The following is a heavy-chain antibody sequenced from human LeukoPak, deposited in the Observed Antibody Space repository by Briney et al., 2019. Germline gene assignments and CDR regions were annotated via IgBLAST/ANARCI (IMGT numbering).Heavy chain of an antibody. D-gene: IGHD6-19*01. V-gene: IGHV4-61*10. CDR1: GGSISSGSYY. J-gene: IGHJ6*04. CDR2: IYYSGST. Sequence: SETLSLTCTVSGGSISSGSYYWSWIRQPAGTGLEWIGYIYYSGSTNYNPSLKSRVTISVDTSKNQFSLKLSSVTAADTAVYYCARAAVYYYYGMDVWGKGTTVTVSS. CDR3: ARAAVYYYYGMDV.